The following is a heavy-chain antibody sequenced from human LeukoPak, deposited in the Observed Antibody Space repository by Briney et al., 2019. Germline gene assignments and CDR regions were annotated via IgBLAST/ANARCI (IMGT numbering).Heavy chain of an antibody. CDR1: GFTFSNYD. J-gene: IGHJ4*02. CDR3: AKDKTSGTYFDY. D-gene: IGHD1-26*01. Sequence: PGGSLRLSCAASGFTFSNYDMSWVRQAPGKGLEWVSAVSGSGGSTYYADSVKGRFTVSRDNSKNTLYLQVNSLRAQDTAVYHCAKDKTSGTYFDYWGQGAPVTVSS. V-gene: IGHV3-23*01. CDR2: VSGSGGST.